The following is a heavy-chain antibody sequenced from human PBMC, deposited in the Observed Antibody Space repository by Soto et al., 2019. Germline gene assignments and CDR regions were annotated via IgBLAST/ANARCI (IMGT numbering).Heavy chain of an antibody. CDR3: ASSYYYDSSGYSPFDAFDI. Sequence: GGSLRLSCAASGFTFSSYGMHWVRQAPGKGLEWVAVIWYDGSNKYYADSVKGRFTISRDNSKNTLYLQMNSLRAEDTAVYYCASSYYYDSSGYSPFDAFDIWGQGTMVTVSS. CDR2: IWYDGSNK. D-gene: IGHD3-22*01. V-gene: IGHV3-33*01. CDR1: GFTFSSYG. J-gene: IGHJ3*02.